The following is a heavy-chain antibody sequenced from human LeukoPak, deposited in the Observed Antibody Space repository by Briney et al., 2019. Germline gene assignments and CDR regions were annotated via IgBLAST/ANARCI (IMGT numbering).Heavy chain of an antibody. CDR2: ISSSSSYI. CDR3: ARVSQGDYPNFDY. J-gene: IGHJ4*02. V-gene: IGHV3-21*01. CDR1: GFTFSSYS. D-gene: IGHD4-17*01. Sequence: PGGSLRLSCAASGFTFSSYSMNWVRQAPGKGLEWVSSISSSSSYIYYADSVKGRFTISRDNAKNSQYLQMNSLRAEDTAVYYCARVSQGDYPNFDYWGQGTLVTVSS.